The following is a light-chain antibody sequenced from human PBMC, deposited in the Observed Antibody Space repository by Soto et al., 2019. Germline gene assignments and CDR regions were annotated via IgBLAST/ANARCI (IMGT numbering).Light chain of an antibody. CDR2: S. Sequence: QSALTQPASVSGSPGQSITISCTGTSSDVGGYNYVSWYQQHPGKAPKLISNRPSGVSNRFSGSKSGNTASLTISGLQAEDEADYYCSSYTSSSTLVVFCGGTKLTVL. V-gene: IGLV2-14*01. CDR3: SSYTSSSTLVV. J-gene: IGLJ2*01. CDR1: SSDVGGYNY.